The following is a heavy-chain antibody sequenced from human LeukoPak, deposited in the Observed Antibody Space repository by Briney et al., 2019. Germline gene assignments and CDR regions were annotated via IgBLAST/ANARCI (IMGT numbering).Heavy chain of an antibody. CDR3: AKQGNDFRSGYSTYYYYYMDV. CDR2: IGGSGGST. CDR1: GFTFSSYA. D-gene: IGHD3-3*01. Sequence: GGSLRLSCAASGFTFSSYAMTWVRQAPGKGLEWVSSIGGSGGSTYYADSVKGRFTISRDNSKNTLYLQMNSVRAEDTAVYYCAKQGNDFRSGYSTYYYYYMDVWGKGTTVTVSS. J-gene: IGHJ6*03. V-gene: IGHV3-23*01.